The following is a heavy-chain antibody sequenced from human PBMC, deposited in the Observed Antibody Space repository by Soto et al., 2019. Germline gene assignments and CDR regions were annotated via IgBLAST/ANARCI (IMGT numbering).Heavy chain of an antibody. V-gene: IGHV3-23*01. CDR2: ISGSGDAT. CDR1: GSTFISYA. Sequence: PGGSLRLSCAASGSTFISYAMSWVRQAPGKGLEWVSVISGSGDATYYAESVKGRFTISRDNSKNTLYLQLNSLRVEDTAVYYCVRLKYCDIPNWFDP. D-gene: IGHD3-9*01. J-gene: IGHJ5*02. CDR3: VRLKYCDIPNWFDP.